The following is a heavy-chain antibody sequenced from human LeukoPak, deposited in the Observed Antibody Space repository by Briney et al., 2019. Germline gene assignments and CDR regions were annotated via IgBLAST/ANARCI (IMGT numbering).Heavy chain of an antibody. Sequence: GGSLRLSCAASGFNFANHAMSWVRQTPGKGLEWVSAISGSGGTTYYADSVKGRFTISRDNSKNTLYLQMNSLRAEDTAIYYCAKGSATWSYYFDYWGQGTLVTVSS. CDR1: GFNFANHA. V-gene: IGHV3-23*01. CDR2: ISGSGGTT. J-gene: IGHJ4*02. D-gene: IGHD2-8*02. CDR3: AKGSATWSYYFDY.